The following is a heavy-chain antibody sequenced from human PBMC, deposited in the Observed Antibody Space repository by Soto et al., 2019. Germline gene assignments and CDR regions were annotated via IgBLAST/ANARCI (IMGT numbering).Heavy chain of an antibody. J-gene: IGHJ4*02. V-gene: IGHV4-61*01. CDR1: GDSVSSASYY. D-gene: IGHD3-16*02. Sequence: SETLSLTCNVSGDSVSSASYYWNWIRQPPGKGLEWLGQIYDFGTTKYNPSLKSRVTISLETSKNQFSLRLRYLTDVKSAVYSCPQQERRYSYRLCDSWWRRGHLVIVSS. CDR3: PQQERRYSYRLCDSW. CDR2: IYDFGTT.